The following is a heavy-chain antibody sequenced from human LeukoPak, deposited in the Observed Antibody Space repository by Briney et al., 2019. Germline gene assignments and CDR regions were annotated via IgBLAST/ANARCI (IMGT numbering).Heavy chain of an antibody. CDR2: NYHSGSA. CDR3: ARAGLFYGSGSYYYMDV. J-gene: IGHJ6*03. CDR1: GHSISSGYY. D-gene: IGHD3-10*01. V-gene: IGHV4-38-2*02. Sequence: SETLSLTCTVSGHSISSGYYSGCIRPPPGKGLEWIGSNYHSGSAYYNPSLKSRVTISVDTSKNQFSLKLSSVTAADTAVYYCARAGLFYGSGSYYYMDVWGKGTTVTVSS.